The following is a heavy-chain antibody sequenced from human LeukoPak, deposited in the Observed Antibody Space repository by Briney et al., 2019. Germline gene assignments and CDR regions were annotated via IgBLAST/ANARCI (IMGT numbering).Heavy chain of an antibody. V-gene: IGHV3-21*01. J-gene: IGHJ2*01. CDR3: ARDPRAVGYFDL. CDR2: ITSTSSYI. D-gene: IGHD2-2*01. Sequence: GGSLRLSCAAPGFTFSSYSMNWVRQAPGKGLEWVSSITSTSSYIYYADSVKGRFTISRDNAKNTLYLQMNSLRAEDTAVYYCARDPRAVGYFDLWGRGTRVTVSS. CDR1: GFTFSSYS.